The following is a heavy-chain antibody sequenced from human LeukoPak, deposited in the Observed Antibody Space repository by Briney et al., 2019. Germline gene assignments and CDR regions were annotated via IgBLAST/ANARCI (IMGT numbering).Heavy chain of an antibody. V-gene: IGHV3-11*01. CDR1: GFTFSDYY. CDR2: ISSSGSTI. D-gene: IGHD2-2*02. J-gene: IGHJ6*02. CDR3: ARDVLVVPAAILQFGYYGMDV. Sequence: GGSLRLSCAASGFTFSDYYMSWIRQAPGKGLEWVSYISSSGSTIYYADSVKGRFTISRDNAKNSLYLQMNSLRAEDTAVYYCARDVLVVPAAILQFGYYGMDVWGQGTTVTVSS.